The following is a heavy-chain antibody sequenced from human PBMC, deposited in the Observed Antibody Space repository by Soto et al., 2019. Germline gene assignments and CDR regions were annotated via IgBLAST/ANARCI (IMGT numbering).Heavy chain of an antibody. Sequence: ASVKVSCKASGYTFTSSVISWLRQAPGQGLEWMGWISTYNGNTNYAQKFQGRLTMTTDTSTTTAYMELRSLRSDDTAVYSCARVQEVEPAASNFFDSWGQGTLVTVSS. D-gene: IGHD2-2*01. CDR3: ARVQEVEPAASNFFDS. J-gene: IGHJ5*01. CDR1: GYTFTSSV. V-gene: IGHV1-18*01. CDR2: ISTYNGNT.